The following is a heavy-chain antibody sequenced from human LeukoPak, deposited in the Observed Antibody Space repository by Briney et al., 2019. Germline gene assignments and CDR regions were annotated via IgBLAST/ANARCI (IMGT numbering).Heavy chain of an antibody. Sequence: ASVTVSCKASGYTYTSYTMHWVRQGPGQRLEWMGWINAGNGHTKYSQKFQGRVTITRDTSASTAYMELSSLRSEDTAVYYCARVLRDYCSGGSCYQLNYWGQGTLVTVSS. J-gene: IGHJ4*02. CDR3: ARVLRDYCSGGSCYQLNY. CDR1: GYTYTSYT. V-gene: IGHV1-3*01. CDR2: INAGNGHT. D-gene: IGHD2-15*01.